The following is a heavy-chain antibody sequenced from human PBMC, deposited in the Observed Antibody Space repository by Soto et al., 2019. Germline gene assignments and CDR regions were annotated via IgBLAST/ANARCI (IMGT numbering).Heavy chain of an antibody. V-gene: IGHV3-23*01. CDR3: AKVRASYLSASYFYYGLDV. CDR1: GFTFSHYV. CDR2: ISGSGSSV. J-gene: IGHJ6*02. Sequence: SGGGLVRPGGSLRLSCAASGFTFSHYVLSWVRQSPGRGLEWVSSISGSGSSVYLADSVRGRFTMSRDLSRNTVSLQMNSLRAEDMAVYYCAKVRASYLSASYFYYGLDVWGQGTTVTVSS. D-gene: IGHD2-21*01.